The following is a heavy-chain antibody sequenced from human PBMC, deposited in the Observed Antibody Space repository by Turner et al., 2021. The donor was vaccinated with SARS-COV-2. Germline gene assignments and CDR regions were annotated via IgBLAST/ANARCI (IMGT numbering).Heavy chain of an antibody. D-gene: IGHD1-1*01. V-gene: IGHV3-53*01. CDR2: IYSGGST. Sequence: EVQLVESRGGLIQPGGSLGLSCAATGFTVSSNYMSWVRQARGKGLEWVSVIYSGGSTYYADSVKGRVTISRDNSKNTLYLQMNSLRAEDTAVYYCARDWAWKPEGMDVWGQGTTVTVSS. CDR1: GFTVSSNY. CDR3: ARDWAWKPEGMDV. J-gene: IGHJ6*02.